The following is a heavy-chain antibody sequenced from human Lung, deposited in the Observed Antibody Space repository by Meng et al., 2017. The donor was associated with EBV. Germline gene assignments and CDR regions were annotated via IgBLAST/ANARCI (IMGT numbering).Heavy chain of an antibody. CDR3: ARDSDSAYSLGY. J-gene: IGHJ4*02. CDR1: GGSIIIGNW. CDR2: IHHSGRT. D-gene: IGHD2-21*01. Sequence: QVQLQEPGPGLVNPSGTLSLTCAVSGGSIIIGNWWSWVRQSPGKGLEWIGEIHHSGRTNYNPSLKSRITMSLDKPKNQLSLKLSSVTAADTAVYYCARDSDSAYSLGYWGQGTLVTVSS. V-gene: IGHV4-4*02.